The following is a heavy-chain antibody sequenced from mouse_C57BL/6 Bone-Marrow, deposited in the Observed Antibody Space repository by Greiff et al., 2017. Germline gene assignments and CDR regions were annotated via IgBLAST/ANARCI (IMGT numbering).Heavy chain of an antibody. Sequence: QVHVKQSGPELVRPGASVKISCKAPGYTFTSHWMQWVRQRPGQGLEWIGEIFPGSGSTYYNEKFKGKATLTVDTSSSTAYMQLSSLTSEDSAVYFGARWDYDYDDWYFDVWGTGTTVTVSS. CDR1: GYTFTSHW. D-gene: IGHD2-4*01. V-gene: IGHV1-56*01. CDR3: ARWDYDYDDWYFDV. CDR2: IFPGSGST. J-gene: IGHJ1*03.